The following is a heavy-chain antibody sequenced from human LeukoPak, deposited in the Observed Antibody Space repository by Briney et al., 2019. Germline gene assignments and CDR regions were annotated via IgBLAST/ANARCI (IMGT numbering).Heavy chain of an antibody. CDR2: IIPIFGTA. D-gene: IGHD1-7*01. CDR1: GGTFSSYA. V-gene: IGHV1-69*01. Sequence: SVKVSCKASGGTFSSYAISWVRQAPGQGLEWMGGIIPIFGTANYAQKFQGRVTITADESTSTAYMELSSLRSEDTAVYYCATKRREIISGNFFDYWGQGTLVTVSS. J-gene: IGHJ4*02. CDR3: ATKRREIISGNFFDY.